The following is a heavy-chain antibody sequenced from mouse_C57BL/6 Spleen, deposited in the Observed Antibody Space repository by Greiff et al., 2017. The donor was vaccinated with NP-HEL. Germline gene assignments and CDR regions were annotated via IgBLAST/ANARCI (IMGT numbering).Heavy chain of an antibody. Sequence: QVQLQQPGAELVKPGASVKLSCKASGYTFTSYWMHWVKQRPGQGLEWIGMIQPNSGSTNYNEKFKSKATLTVDKSSSTAYMQLSSLTSVDSAVYYCASAYGNYVGYAMDYWGQGTSVTVSS. CDR3: ASAYGNYVGYAMDY. J-gene: IGHJ4*01. V-gene: IGHV1-64*01. CDR2: IQPNSGST. CDR1: GYTFTSYW. D-gene: IGHD2-1*01.